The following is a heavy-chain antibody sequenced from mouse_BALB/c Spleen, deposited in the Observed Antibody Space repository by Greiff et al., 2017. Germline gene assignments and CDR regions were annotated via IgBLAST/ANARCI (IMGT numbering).Heavy chain of an antibody. J-gene: IGHJ1*01. CDR3: AVITTRWYFDD. Sequence: QVQLQQPGAELVKPGTSVKLSCKASGYNFTSYWINWVKLRPGQGLEWIGDIYPGSGSTNYNEKFKSKATLTVDTSSSTAYMQLSSLASEDSALYYCAVITTRWYFDDWGAGTTVSVSS. D-gene: IGHD1-1*01. CDR1: GYNFTSYW. V-gene: IGHV1-55*01. CDR2: IYPGSGST.